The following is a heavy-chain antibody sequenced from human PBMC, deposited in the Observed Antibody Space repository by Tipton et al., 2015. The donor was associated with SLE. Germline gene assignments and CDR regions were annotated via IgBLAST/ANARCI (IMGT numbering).Heavy chain of an antibody. V-gene: IGHV4-4*07. CDR3: ARPTPYYYDSSGYYGAFDI. Sequence: TLSLTCTVSGGSISSYYWSWIRQPAGKGLEWIGRIYTSGSTNYNPSLKSRVTMSVDTSKNQFSLKLSSVTAADTAVYYCARPTPYYYDSSGYYGAFDIWGQGTMVTVSS. CDR2: IYTSGST. CDR1: GGSISSYY. D-gene: IGHD3-22*01. J-gene: IGHJ3*02.